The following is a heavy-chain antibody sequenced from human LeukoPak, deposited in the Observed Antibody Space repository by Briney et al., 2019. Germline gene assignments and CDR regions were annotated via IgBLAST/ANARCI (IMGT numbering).Heavy chain of an antibody. CDR3: AKANAYYGGSRGAFDY. Sequence: GGSLRLSCAASGFTFDDYAMPWVRQAPGKGLEWVSGISWNSGSITYADSVKDRFTISRDNAKNSLYLQMNSLRAADTSFYDYAKANAYYGGSRGAFDYWGQGTLVTVSS. CDR1: GFTFDDYA. J-gene: IGHJ4*02. D-gene: IGHD3-22*01. CDR2: ISWNSGSI. V-gene: IGHV3-9*01.